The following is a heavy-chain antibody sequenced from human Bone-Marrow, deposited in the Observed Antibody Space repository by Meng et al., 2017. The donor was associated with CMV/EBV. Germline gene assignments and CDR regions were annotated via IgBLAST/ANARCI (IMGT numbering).Heavy chain of an antibody. CDR3: AKVVSIVVVPAGEDV. D-gene: IGHD2-2*01. CDR1: GFTFSSYA. CDR2: ISGSGGST. J-gene: IGHJ6*02. Sequence: GESLKISCAASGFTFSSYAMSWVRQAPGKGLEWGSAISGSGGSTYYADSVKGRFTISRDNSKNTLYLQMNSLRAEDTAVYYCAKVVSIVVVPAGEDVWGQGPTVTVSS. V-gene: IGHV3-23*01.